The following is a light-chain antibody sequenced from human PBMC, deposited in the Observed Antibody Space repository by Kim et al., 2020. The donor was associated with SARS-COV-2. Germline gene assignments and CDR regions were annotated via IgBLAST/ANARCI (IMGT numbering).Light chain of an antibody. CDR2: GAS. CDR1: QSVSIN. Sequence: SPGERATLSCTARQSVSINLAWYQQKPGQAPRLLIYGASTRATGIPARFSGSGSGTEFTLTISSLQSADFAVYYCQQYDNWPPPYTFGQGTKLEI. CDR3: QQYDNWPPPYT. J-gene: IGKJ2*01. V-gene: IGKV3-15*01.